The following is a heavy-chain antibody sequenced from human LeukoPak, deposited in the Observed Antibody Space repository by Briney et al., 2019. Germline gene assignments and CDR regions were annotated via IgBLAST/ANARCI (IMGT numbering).Heavy chain of an antibody. CDR3: AKDPIWWNYFDY. Sequence: GGSLRLSCAASGFTFSTSGMHWVRQAPGKGLEWLAVISYDGNNIYYADSVKGRFTISRDNSKNTLYLQMNSLRAEDTAVYYCAKDPIWWNYFDYWGQGTLVTVSS. J-gene: IGHJ4*02. CDR2: ISYDGNNI. V-gene: IGHV3-30*18. CDR1: GFTFSTSG. D-gene: IGHD2-8*02.